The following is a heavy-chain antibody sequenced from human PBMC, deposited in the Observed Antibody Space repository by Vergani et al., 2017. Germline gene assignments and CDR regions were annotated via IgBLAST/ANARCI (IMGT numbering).Heavy chain of an antibody. CDR1: GGSISSSSYY. CDR2: IYYSGST. V-gene: IGHV4-39*02. Sequence: QLQLQESGPGLVKPSETLSLTCTVSGGSISSSSYYWGWIRQPPGKGLEWIGSIYYSGSTYYNPSLKSRVTISVDQSKNQFSLKLSSVTAADTAVYYCAKDYYDSSGSPGVFDYWGQGTLVTVSS. D-gene: IGHD3-22*01. J-gene: IGHJ4*02. CDR3: AKDYYDSSGSPGVFDY.